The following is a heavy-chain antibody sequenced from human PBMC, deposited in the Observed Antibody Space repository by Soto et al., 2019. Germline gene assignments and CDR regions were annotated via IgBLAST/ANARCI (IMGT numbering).Heavy chain of an antibody. D-gene: IGHD3-22*01. CDR1: GGSISSSSYY. CDR3: ARRLYYDSSGFEGGGMDV. J-gene: IGHJ6*02. Sequence: PSETLSLTCVVSGGSISSSSYYWGWIRQPPGKGLEWIGSIYYSGSTYYNPSLKSRVTISVDTSKNQFSLKLSSVTAADTAVYYCARRLYYDSSGFEGGGMDVWGQGTTVTV. V-gene: IGHV4-39*01. CDR2: IYYSGST.